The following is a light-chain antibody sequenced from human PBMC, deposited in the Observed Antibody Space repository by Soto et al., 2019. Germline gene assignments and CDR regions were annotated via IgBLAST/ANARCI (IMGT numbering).Light chain of an antibody. Sequence: DVQLTQSPSFLSASVGDRLTISCRASQDISTYLAWYQQKPGKAPKLLIHSASTLHSGVPLRFSGSGSGTEFTLTISGLQPEDFATYYFQQLNSYPPLTFVQWTKVEIK. CDR3: QQLNSYPPLT. CDR1: QDISTY. J-gene: IGKJ1*01. CDR2: SAS. V-gene: IGKV1-9*01.